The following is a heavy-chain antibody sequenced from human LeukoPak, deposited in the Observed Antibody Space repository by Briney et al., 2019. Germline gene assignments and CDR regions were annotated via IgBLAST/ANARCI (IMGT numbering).Heavy chain of an antibody. V-gene: IGHV3-23*01. J-gene: IGHJ4*02. CDR3: ASDSPGYSSGSYFTY. CDR2: ISGSGGNT. D-gene: IGHD2-15*01. CDR1: GFTFSTDV. Sequence: PGGSLRLSCAASGFTFSTDVMSWVRQAPGKGLECVSAISGSGGNTYYADSVKGRFTISRDNSKNMLYLQMNSLRAEDTAVYYCASDSPGYSSGSYFTYWGQGTLVTVSS.